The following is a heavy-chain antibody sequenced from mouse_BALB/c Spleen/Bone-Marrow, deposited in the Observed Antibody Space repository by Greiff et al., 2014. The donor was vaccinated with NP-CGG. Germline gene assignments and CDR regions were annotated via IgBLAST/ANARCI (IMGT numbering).Heavy chain of an antibody. J-gene: IGHJ3*01. CDR1: GYTFSSYW. Sequence: VKLMESGAELMKPGASVKISCKATGYTFSSYWIEWVKQRPGHGLEWIGEILPGSGSTNYNEKFKGKATFPADTSSNTAYMQLSSLTSEDSAVYYCARDWDPFAYWGQGTLVTVSA. V-gene: IGHV1-9*01. CDR2: ILPGSGST. D-gene: IGHD4-1*01. CDR3: ARDWDPFAY.